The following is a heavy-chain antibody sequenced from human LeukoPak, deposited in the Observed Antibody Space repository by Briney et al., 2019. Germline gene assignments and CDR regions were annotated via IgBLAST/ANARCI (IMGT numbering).Heavy chain of an antibody. Sequence: GGSLRLSCAASGFTFSSYWMSWVRQAPGKGLEWVANIKQDGSEKYYVDSVKGRFTISRDNAKNSLYLQMNSLRAEDTAVYYCARRPSSSWYYFGYWGQGTLVTVSS. CDR1: GFTFSSYW. D-gene: IGHD6-13*01. V-gene: IGHV3-7*05. CDR3: ARRPSSSWYYFGY. J-gene: IGHJ4*02. CDR2: IKQDGSEK.